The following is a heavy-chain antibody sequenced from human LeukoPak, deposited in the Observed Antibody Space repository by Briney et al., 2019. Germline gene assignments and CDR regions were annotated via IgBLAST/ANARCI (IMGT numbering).Heavy chain of an antibody. Sequence: ASVKVSCKASGYTFTSYDINWVRQATGQGLEWMGWMNPNSGNTGYAQKFRGRVTMTRNTSISTAYMELGSLRSEDTAVYYCITIAATDYYGMDVWGQGTTVTVSS. D-gene: IGHD2-15*01. J-gene: IGHJ6*02. CDR1: GYTFTSYD. CDR3: ITIAATDYYGMDV. CDR2: MNPNSGNT. V-gene: IGHV1-8*01.